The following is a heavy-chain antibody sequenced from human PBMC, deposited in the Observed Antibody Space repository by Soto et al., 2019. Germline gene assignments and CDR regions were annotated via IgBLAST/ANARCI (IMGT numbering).Heavy chain of an antibody. D-gene: IGHD5-18*01. Sequence: QVQLVQSGAEVKKPGASVKVSCKASGYTFTSYYMHWVRQAPGQGLEWMGIINPSGGSTSYAQKFQGRVTMTRDTSTSTGYMELRSLSSEDTAVYYCASDAGYSYGYIRDYCGQGTLVTVSS. J-gene: IGHJ4*02. V-gene: IGHV1-46*01. CDR1: GYTFTSYY. CDR2: INPSGGST. CDR3: ASDAGYSYGYIRDY.